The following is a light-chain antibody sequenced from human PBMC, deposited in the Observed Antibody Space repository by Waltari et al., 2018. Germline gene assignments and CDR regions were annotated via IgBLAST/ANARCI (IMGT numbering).Light chain of an antibody. Sequence: EIVLTQSPGTLSLSPGERATLSRRASQSVSSSYLAWYQQKPGQAPRLLIYGASSRATGIPDRFSGSGSGTDFTLTISRLEPEDSAVYYCQQYGTSTSFTFGPGSKVDIK. CDR3: QQYGTSTSFT. CDR2: GAS. J-gene: IGKJ3*01. V-gene: IGKV3-20*01. CDR1: QSVSSSY.